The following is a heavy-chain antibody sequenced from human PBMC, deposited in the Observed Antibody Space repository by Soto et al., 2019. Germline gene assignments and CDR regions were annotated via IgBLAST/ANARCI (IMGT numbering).Heavy chain of an antibody. CDR3: ARHEGWTGPDQ. V-gene: IGHV4-4*02. D-gene: IGHD2-8*02. Sequence: QVHLQESGPGLVKPSETLSLTCAVSGASIGSGGWWSWVRQPPGKGLEWIAEIFHDGNTNYSPSLKSRVTISVDKSQNQFSLNVDSVTAADTAVDYCARHEGWTGPDQWGQGTLVTVSS. CDR1: GASIGSGGW. J-gene: IGHJ5*02. CDR2: IFHDGNT.